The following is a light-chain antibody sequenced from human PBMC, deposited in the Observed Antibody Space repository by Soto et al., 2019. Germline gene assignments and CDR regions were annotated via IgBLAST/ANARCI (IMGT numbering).Light chain of an antibody. CDR2: EGS. V-gene: IGLV2-23*01. Sequence: QSVLTEPACVSVSPGQSITISCTGTSSDVGSYNLVSWYQQHPGTAPKLMIYEGSKWPSGVSNRFSGSKSGNTASLTISGLQAEDEADYYCCSYAGNSSFVFGTGTKVTVL. J-gene: IGLJ1*01. CDR1: SSDVGSYNL. CDR3: CSYAGNSSFV.